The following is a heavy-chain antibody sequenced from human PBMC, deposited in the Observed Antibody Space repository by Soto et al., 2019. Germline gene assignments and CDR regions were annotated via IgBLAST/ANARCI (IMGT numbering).Heavy chain of an antibody. Sequence: VQLQESGPGLVKPSETLSLTCTVSGGSISSYYWSWIRQPPGKGLEWIGYIYYSGSANYTPPLKRLVTIAVDTSKNRFSLKLSSGTAADTAVYCYANHYGGTLDYWGQGTLVTVSS. J-gene: IGHJ4*02. D-gene: IGHD4-17*01. CDR2: IYYSGSA. V-gene: IGHV4-59*08. CDR3: ANHYGGTLDY. CDR1: GGSISSYY.